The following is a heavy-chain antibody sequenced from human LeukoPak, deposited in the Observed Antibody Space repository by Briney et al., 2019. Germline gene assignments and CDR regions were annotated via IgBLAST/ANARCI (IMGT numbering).Heavy chain of an antibody. Sequence: KPSETLSLTCAVYGWSFNDYYWNWIRQPPGKGLEWIGGINARGDTNYNPSLKSRVTISVDTSKKQFSLRLTSMIAADTALYYCARGQVPAARGYNWFDPWGQGTLVTVSS. V-gene: IGHV4-34*01. CDR1: GWSFNDYY. J-gene: IGHJ5*02. CDR3: ARGQVPAARGYNWFDP. CDR2: INARGDT. D-gene: IGHD2-2*01.